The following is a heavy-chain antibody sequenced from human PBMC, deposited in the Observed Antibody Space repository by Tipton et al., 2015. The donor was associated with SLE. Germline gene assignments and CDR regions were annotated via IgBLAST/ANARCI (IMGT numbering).Heavy chain of an antibody. V-gene: IGHV4-61*02. CDR3: ARTLDALDI. CDR1: GVSISSASYY. J-gene: IGHJ3*02. CDR2: AYTTGSP. Sequence: TLSLTCTVSGVSISSASYYWNWIRQPAGKGLEWIGRAYTTGSPYYNPSLESRVAISMDPSKNQFSLKLTAVTAADTAVYYCARTLDALDIWSQGTMVTVSS.